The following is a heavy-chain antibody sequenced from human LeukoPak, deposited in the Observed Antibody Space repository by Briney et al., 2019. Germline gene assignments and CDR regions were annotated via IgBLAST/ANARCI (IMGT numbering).Heavy chain of an antibody. CDR3: ARVKGATGAFDI. CDR1: GYTFTSYG. V-gene: IGHV1-18*01. J-gene: IGHJ3*02. CDR2: ISAYNGNT. Sequence: EASVTVSCKASGYTFTSYGISWVRPAPGQGLEWMGWISAYNGNTNYAQKLQGRVTMTTDTSTSTAYMELRSLRSDDTAVYYCARVKGATGAFDIWGQGTMVTVSS. D-gene: IGHD4/OR15-4a*01.